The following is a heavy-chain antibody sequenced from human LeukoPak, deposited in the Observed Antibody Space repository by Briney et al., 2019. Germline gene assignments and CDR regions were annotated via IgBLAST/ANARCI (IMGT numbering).Heavy chain of an antibody. CDR3: AGASRDYYYYYYMDV. CDR1: GFTFSSYG. Sequence: PGGSLRLSCAASGFTFSSYGMSWVRQAPGKGLEWVSAISGSGGSTYYADSVKGRFTISRDNSKNTLYPQMNSLRAEDTAVYYCAGASRDYYYYYYMDVWGKGTTVTVSS. V-gene: IGHV3-23*01. J-gene: IGHJ6*03. D-gene: IGHD4/OR15-4a*01. CDR2: ISGSGGST.